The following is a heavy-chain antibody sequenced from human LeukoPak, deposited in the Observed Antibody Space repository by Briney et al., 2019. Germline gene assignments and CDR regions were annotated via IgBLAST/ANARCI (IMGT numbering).Heavy chain of an antibody. D-gene: IGHD3-9*01. CDR3: VKGNDILTGYYFDY. CDR1: GFTFSSYS. CDR2: ISGSSGDT. V-gene: IGHV3-23*01. J-gene: IGHJ4*02. Sequence: GGSLRLSCAASGFTFSSYSMNWVRQAPGKGLEWVSTISGSSGDTYYAGSVKGRFTISRDNSKNTLYLQMNSLRAEDTAVYYCVKGNDILTGYYFDYWGQGTLVTVSS.